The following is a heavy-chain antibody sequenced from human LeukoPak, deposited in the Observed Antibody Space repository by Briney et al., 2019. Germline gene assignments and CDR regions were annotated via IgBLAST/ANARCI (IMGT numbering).Heavy chain of an antibody. CDR1: GGSISSYY. V-gene: IGHV4-59*01. Sequence: PSETLSLTCTVSGGSISSYYWSWIRQPPGKGLEWIGYIYYSGSTNYNPSLKSRVTISVDTSKNQFSLKLSSVTAAGTAVYYCARDREPLLEWLSEFDYWGQGTLVTVSS. CDR2: IYYSGST. CDR3: ARDREPLLEWLSEFDY. D-gene: IGHD3-3*01. J-gene: IGHJ4*02.